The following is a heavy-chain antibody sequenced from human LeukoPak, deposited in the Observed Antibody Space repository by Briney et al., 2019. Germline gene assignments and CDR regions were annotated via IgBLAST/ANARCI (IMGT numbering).Heavy chain of an antibody. V-gene: IGHV1-2*02. CDR1: GYTFTDYY. CDR3: AREYYDSSAYNQEAIDY. Sequence: GASVKVSCKASGYTFTDYYMHWVRQAPGQGLEWLGWINPNSGGTNYAQKFQGRVTMTRATSISTAYMELSRLRSDDTAVYYCAREYYDSSAYNQEAIDYWGQGTLVTVSS. J-gene: IGHJ4*02. D-gene: IGHD3-22*01. CDR2: INPNSGGT.